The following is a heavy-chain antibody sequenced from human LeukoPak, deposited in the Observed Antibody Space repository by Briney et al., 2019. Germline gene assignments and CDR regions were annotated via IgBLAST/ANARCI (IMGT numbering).Heavy chain of an antibody. CDR3: AKDRSTTWSFDY. CDR2: ISDDGSRK. D-gene: IGHD6-13*01. Sequence: PGGFLRLSCAASGFTFSFSGMYWVRQAPGKGLEWLAFISDDGSRKYFADSVKGRFTISRDNSKNTLFLQMNSLRTEDTAVYYCAKDRSTTWSFDYWGQGTLVTVSS. V-gene: IGHV3-30*18. J-gene: IGHJ4*02. CDR1: GFTFSFSG.